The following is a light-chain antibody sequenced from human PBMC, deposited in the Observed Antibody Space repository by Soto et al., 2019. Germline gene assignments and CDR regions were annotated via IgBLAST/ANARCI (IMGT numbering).Light chain of an antibody. CDR1: SSDVGGYNY. J-gene: IGLJ1*01. CDR3: SSYAGSNNFD. Sequence: QSDLTQPPSASGSPGQSVTISCTGTSSDVGGYNYVSWYQQHPGKAPKLMIYEVSKRPSGVPDRFSGSKSGNTASLTVSGLQAEDGADYYCSSYAGSNNFDVGTRTKVTVL. V-gene: IGLV2-8*01. CDR2: EVS.